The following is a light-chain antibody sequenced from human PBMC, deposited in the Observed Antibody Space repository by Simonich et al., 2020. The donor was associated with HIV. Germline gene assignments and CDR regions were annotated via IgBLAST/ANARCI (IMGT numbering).Light chain of an antibody. V-gene: IGLV1-40*01. CDR1: SSNIGANYD. CDR2: VNN. Sequence: QSVLTQAPSVSGAPGQRVTISCTGNSSNIGANYDVHWYQQFPGTAPKVLIYVNNNRPLGVPDRFSVSKSGTSASLAITGLQAEDEADYYCQSYDRSLSGSVFGGGTKLTVL. CDR3: QSYDRSLSGSV. J-gene: IGLJ2*01.